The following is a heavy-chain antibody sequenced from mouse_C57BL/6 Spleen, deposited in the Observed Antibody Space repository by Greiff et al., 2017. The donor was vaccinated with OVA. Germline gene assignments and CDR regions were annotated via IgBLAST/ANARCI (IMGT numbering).Heavy chain of an antibody. CDR2: IDPSDSYT. J-gene: IGHJ2*01. D-gene: IGHD1-1*01. Sequence: QVQLQQPGAELVRPGTSVKLSCKASGYTFTSYWMHWVKQRPGQGLEWIGVIDPSDSYTNYNQQFKGKATLTVDTSSSTASMQLSSLTSEDSAVYYWARGEDYGSSYENDYLDYWGQGTTLTVSS. V-gene: IGHV1-59*01. CDR1: GYTFTSYW. CDR3: ARGEDYGSSYENDYLDY.